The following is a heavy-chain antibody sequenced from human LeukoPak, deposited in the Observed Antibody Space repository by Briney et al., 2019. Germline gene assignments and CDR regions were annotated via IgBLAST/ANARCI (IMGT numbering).Heavy chain of an antibody. V-gene: IGHV3-48*02. J-gene: IGHJ4*02. CDR2: ISSRSSTV. CDR3: ARASGSYFDY. Sequence: GGSLRLSCAASGFTFSSYWMHWVRQAPGKGLEWVSYISSRSSTVYYADSVKGRFTISRDNAKNSLYLQMNSLRDEDTAVYYCARASGSYFDYWGQGTLVTVSS. D-gene: IGHD1-26*01. CDR1: GFTFSSYW.